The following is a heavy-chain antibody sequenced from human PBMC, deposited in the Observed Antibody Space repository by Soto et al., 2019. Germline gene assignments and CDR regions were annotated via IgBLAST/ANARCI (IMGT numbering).Heavy chain of an antibody. D-gene: IGHD2-15*01. Sequence: LRLSCAASGFNFNSYTINWVRQGPGKRLEWLSSISSSGYIFSTDSVRGRFTISRDNAKNSVYLQINSLRAEDTAVYFCARDCSGGSCYPGMDVWGQGTTVTVSS. V-gene: IGHV3-21*01. CDR3: ARDCSGGSCYPGMDV. CDR1: GFNFNSYT. J-gene: IGHJ6*02. CDR2: ISSSGYI.